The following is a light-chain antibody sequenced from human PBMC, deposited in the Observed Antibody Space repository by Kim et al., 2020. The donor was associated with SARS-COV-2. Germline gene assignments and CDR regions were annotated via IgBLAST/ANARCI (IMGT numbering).Light chain of an antibody. CDR3: NSRDSNDYVV. CDR2: SKD. V-gene: IGLV3-19*01. CDR1: SRGSYY. J-gene: IGLJ2*01. Sequence: VALEQTGRITCQGDSRGSYYGGWYQQKPGQAPKVVNYSKDSRPSGGPDRFSSSGSGDTAYLAITGTQEGDEADYYCNSRDSNDYVVFGGGTKVTVL.